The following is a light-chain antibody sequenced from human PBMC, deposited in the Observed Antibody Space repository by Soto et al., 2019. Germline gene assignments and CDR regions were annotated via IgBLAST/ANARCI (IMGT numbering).Light chain of an antibody. CDR2: GAS. V-gene: IGKV3-20*01. CDR1: QSVSSSH. CDR3: QQYGNSPVT. Sequence: EIVLTQSPGTLSLSPGERATLSCRASQSVSSSHLAWYQQKPGQAPRLLIYGASTRATGIPDTFSGSGSGTDFTLTISRLEAEDLAVYYCQQYGNSPVTFGPGTKVDLK. J-gene: IGKJ3*01.